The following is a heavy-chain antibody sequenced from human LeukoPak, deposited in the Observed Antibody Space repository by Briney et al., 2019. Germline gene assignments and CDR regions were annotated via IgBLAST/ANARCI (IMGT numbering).Heavy chain of an antibody. CDR1: GFTFSSYG. V-gene: IGHV3-30*03. CDR3: ARVGADGKLRFLDYWYFDL. CDR2: ISYDGSNK. D-gene: IGHD3-3*01. J-gene: IGHJ2*01. Sequence: PGGSLRLSCAASGFTFSSYGMHWVRQAPGKGLEWVAVISYDGSNKYYADSVKGRFTISRDNAKNSLYLQMNSLRAEDTAVYYCARVGADGKLRFLDYWYFDLWGRGTLVTVSS.